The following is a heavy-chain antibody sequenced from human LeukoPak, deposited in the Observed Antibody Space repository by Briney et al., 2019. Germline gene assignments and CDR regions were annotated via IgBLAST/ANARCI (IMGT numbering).Heavy chain of an antibody. CDR3: ARGTYGGNLGLFDY. Sequence: SVKVSCKASGGTFSSYAISWVRWAPGQGLEWRGGIIPIFGTANYAQKFQGRVTITADESTSTAYMELSSLRSEDTAVYYCARGTYGGNLGLFDYWGQGTLVTVSS. CDR2: IIPIFGTA. CDR1: GGTFSSYA. D-gene: IGHD4-23*01. J-gene: IGHJ4*02. V-gene: IGHV1-69*01.